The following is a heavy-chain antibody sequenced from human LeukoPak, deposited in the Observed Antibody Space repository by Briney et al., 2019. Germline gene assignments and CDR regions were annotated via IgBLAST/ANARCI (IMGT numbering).Heavy chain of an antibody. V-gene: IGHV1-18*01. D-gene: IGHD6-19*01. CDR2: ISTYNGNT. CDR3: ARSSLAVAGSVFDY. Sequence: ASVKVSCKASGYTFTSYGISWVRQAPVQGLEWMGWISTYNGNTHYAQKLQGRVTMTTDTSTSTAYMELRSLRSDDTAVYYCARSSLAVAGSVFDYWGQGNLVTVSS. CDR1: GYTFTSYG. J-gene: IGHJ4*02.